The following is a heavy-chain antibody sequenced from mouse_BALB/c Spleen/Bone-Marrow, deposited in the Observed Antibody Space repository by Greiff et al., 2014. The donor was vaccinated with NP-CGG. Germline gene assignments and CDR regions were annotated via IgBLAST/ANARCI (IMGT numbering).Heavy chain of an antibody. CDR2: IDPANGNT. Sequence: DVHLVESGAELVKPGASVKLSCTASGFNIKDTYMHWVKQRPEQGLEWIGRIDPANGNTKYDPKFQGKATITADTSSNTAYLQLSSLTSEDTAVYYCARREYYAMDYWGQGTSVTVSS. V-gene: IGHV14-3*02. CDR3: ARREYYAMDY. CDR1: GFNIKDTY. J-gene: IGHJ4*01.